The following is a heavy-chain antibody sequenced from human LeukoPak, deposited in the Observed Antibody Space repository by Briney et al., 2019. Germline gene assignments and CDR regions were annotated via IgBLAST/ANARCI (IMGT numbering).Heavy chain of an antibody. CDR2: ISSSSSYI. D-gene: IGHD3-22*01. CDR3: AKRPYYYDSSGFDY. J-gene: IGHJ4*02. V-gene: IGHV3-21*01. CDR1: GFTFSSYS. Sequence: GGSLRLSCAASGFTFSSYSMNWVRQAPGKGLEWVSSISSSSSYIYYADSVKGRFTISRDNSKNTLYLQMNSLRAEDTAVYYCAKRPYYYDSSGFDYWGQGTLVTVSS.